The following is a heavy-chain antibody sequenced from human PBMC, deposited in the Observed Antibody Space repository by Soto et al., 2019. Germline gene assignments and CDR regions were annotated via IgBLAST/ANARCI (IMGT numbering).Heavy chain of an antibody. CDR1: GYTFTSCG. Sequence: ASVKVSCKASGYTFTSCGISWVRQAPGQGLEWMGWISAYNGNTNYAQKLQGRVTMTTDTSTSTAYMELRSPRSDDTAVYYCARGIVVVVAATPTPQYYYYGMDVWGQGTTVTVSS. CDR2: ISAYNGNT. CDR3: ARGIVVVVAATPTPQYYYYGMDV. D-gene: IGHD2-15*01. J-gene: IGHJ6*02. V-gene: IGHV1-18*01.